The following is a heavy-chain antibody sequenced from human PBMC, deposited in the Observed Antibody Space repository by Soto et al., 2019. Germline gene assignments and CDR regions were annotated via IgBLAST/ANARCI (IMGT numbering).Heavy chain of an antibody. V-gene: IGHV3-15*07. J-gene: IGHJ4*02. CDR1: GFTFSNAW. CDR3: TTDPYYYDSSGYEPYFDY. Sequence: EVQLVESGGGLVKPGGSLTLSCAASGFTFSNAWMNWVRQAPGKVLEWVGRMKRKTDGGTTDYAAPVKGRFTISRDDSKNTLYLQMNSLKTEDTAVYYCTTDPYYYDSSGYEPYFDYWGQGTLVTVSS. CDR2: MKRKTDGGTT. D-gene: IGHD3-22*01.